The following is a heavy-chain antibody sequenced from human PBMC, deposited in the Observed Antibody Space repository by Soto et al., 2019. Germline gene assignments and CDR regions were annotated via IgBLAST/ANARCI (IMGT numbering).Heavy chain of an antibody. CDR1: GSTFDDYT. CDR2: ISWDGGST. J-gene: IGHJ6*02. V-gene: IGHV3-43*01. CDR3: AKAVGGSGAFYYYYYGMDV. D-gene: IGHD3-10*01. Sequence: GGSLRLSCAASGSTFDDYTMHWVRQAPGKGLEWVSLISWDGGSTYYADSVKGRFTISRDNSKNSLYLQMNSLRTEDTALYYCAKAVGGSGAFYYYYYGMDVWGQGTTVTVSS.